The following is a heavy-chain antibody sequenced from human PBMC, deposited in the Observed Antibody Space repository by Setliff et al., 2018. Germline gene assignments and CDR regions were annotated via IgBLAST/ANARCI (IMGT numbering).Heavy chain of an antibody. CDR3: ARTLLLSPYYFDY. CDR1: GGSISSSSYY. D-gene: IGHD2-21*01. Sequence: SETLSLTCTVSGGSISSSSYYWGWIRQPAGKGLEWIGNIYTNGGTDYSPSLRSRVTISLGTSKNQFSLQLTSVTAADTAVYYCARTLLLSPYYFDYWGQGTLVTVSS. CDR2: IYTNGGT. J-gene: IGHJ4*02. V-gene: IGHV4-61*09.